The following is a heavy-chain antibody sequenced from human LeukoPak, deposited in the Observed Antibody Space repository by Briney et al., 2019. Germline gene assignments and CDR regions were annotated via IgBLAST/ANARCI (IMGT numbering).Heavy chain of an antibody. Sequence: SETLSLTCTVSGGSINSSSYYWGWIRQPPGKGLEWIGSIYYSGSTYYNPSLKSRVTISVDTSKNQFSLKLSSVTAADTAVYYCARHRGFDYWGQGTLVTVSS. CDR1: GGSINSSSYY. V-gene: IGHV4-39*01. J-gene: IGHJ4*02. CDR3: ARHRGFDY. CDR2: IYYSGST.